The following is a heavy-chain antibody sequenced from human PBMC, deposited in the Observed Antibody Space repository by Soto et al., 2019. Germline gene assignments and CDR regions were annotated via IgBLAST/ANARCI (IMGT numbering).Heavy chain of an antibody. CDR3: FKFHAFTYYYALSL. Sequence: GGYPGLASAAQEFTFSSYAMNWDRQAPGKGLEGISTIGGSAGSTYYADSVKGRFTISRDNSKNTLYLQMNSLRAEDTAVYYCFKFHAFTYYYALSLWGQGPTAT. CDR1: EFTFSSYA. V-gene: IGHV3-23*01. J-gene: IGHJ6*02. D-gene: IGHD2-21*01. CDR2: IGGSAGST.